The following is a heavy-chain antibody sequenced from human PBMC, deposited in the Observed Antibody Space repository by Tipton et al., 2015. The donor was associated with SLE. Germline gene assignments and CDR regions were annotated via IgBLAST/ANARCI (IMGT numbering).Heavy chain of an antibody. Sequence: SLRLSCAASGFTFSSYAMSWVRQAPGKGLEWVSVIYSGGSSTYYADSVKGRFTISRGNSKNTLYLQMNGLRAEDTAVYYCARAKDCSSTSCYYYYYMDVWGKGTTVTVSS. V-gene: IGHV3-23*03. J-gene: IGHJ6*03. CDR1: GFTFSSYA. CDR3: ARAKDCSSTSCYYYYYMDV. D-gene: IGHD2-2*01. CDR2: IYSGGSST.